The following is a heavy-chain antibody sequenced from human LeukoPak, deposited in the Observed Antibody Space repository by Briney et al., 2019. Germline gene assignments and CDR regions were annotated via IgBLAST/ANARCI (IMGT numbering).Heavy chain of an antibody. CDR3: ARADKPTTFDYYDSSGYRGDFDY. CDR2: IIPIFGTA. V-gene: IGHV1-69*13. J-gene: IGHJ4*02. Sequence: ASVKVSCKASGGTFSSYAISWVRQAPGQGLEWMGGIIPIFGTANYAQKFQGGVTITADESTSTAYMELSSLRSEDTAVYYCARADKPTTFDYYDSSGYRGDFDYWGQGTLVTVSS. D-gene: IGHD3-22*01. CDR1: GGTFSSYA.